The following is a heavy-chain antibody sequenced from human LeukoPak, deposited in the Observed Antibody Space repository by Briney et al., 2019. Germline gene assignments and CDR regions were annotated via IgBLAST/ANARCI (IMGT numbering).Heavy chain of an antibody. CDR3: ASQNPAAISFDY. CDR2: INHSGST. D-gene: IGHD2-2*01. J-gene: IGHJ4*02. V-gene: IGHV4-34*01. Sequence: SETLSLTCAVYGGSFSGYYWSWIRQPPGKGLEWIGEINHSGSTNYNPSLKSRVTISVDTSKNQFSLKLSSVTAADTAVYYCASQNPAAISFDYWGRGTLVTVSS. CDR1: GGSFSGYY.